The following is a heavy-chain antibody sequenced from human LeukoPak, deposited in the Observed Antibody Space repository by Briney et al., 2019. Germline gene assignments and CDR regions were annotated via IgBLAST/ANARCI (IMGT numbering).Heavy chain of an antibody. V-gene: IGHV3-23*01. CDR1: GFTFSSYA. CDR3: AALDLWFGEVPTTDY. D-gene: IGHD3-10*01. CDR2: ISGSGGST. J-gene: IGHJ4*02. Sequence: GGSLRLSCAASGFTFSSYAMSWVRQAPGKGLEWVSAISGSGGSTYYADSVKGRFTISRDNSKNTLYLQMNSLRAEDTAVYYCAALDLWFGEVPTTDYWGQGTLVTVSS.